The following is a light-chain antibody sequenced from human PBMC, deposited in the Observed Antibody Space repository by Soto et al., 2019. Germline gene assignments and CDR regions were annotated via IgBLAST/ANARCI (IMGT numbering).Light chain of an antibody. CDR2: DVS. J-gene: IGLJ1*01. CDR3: SSDKSSLRV. V-gene: IGLV2-14*01. CDR1: SSDVGGYNY. Sequence: QSVLTQPASVSGSPGQSITISCTGTSSDVGGYNYVSWYQQHPGKAPKLMIYDVSNRPSGVSNRFSGSKSGNTASLTISGLQAEDEADYYCSSDKSSLRVFGTGTKVTVL.